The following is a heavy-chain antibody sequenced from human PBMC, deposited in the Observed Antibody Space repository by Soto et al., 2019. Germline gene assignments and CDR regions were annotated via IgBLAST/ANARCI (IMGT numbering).Heavy chain of an antibody. Sequence: GGSLRLSCAASGFTFSSYSMNWVRQAPGKGLEWVSSISSSSSYIYYADSVKGRFTISRDNAKNSLYLQMNSLRAEDTAVYYCARELTSWYRIFDPWGQGTLVTVSS. CDR2: ISSSSSYI. D-gene: IGHD6-13*01. J-gene: IGHJ5*02. V-gene: IGHV3-21*01. CDR1: GFTFSSYS. CDR3: ARELTSWYRIFDP.